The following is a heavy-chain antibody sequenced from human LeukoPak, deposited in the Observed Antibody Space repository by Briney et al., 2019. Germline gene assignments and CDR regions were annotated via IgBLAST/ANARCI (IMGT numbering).Heavy chain of an antibody. J-gene: IGHJ4*02. CDR1: GFTYSNYE. CDR2: ITGSGRTI. Sequence: GGSLRLSCAASGFTYSNYEMHWVRQAPGKGLEWVSYITGSGRTIYYADSVKGRFTISRDNAKNSLFLQMSSLRAEDTAVYYCSRDTAGFDYWGQGTLVTVSS. CDR3: SRDTAGFDY. D-gene: IGHD6-25*01. V-gene: IGHV3-48*03.